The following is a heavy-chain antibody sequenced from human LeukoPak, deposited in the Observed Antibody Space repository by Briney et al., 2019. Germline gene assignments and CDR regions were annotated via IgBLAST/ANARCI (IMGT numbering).Heavy chain of an antibody. D-gene: IGHD2-2*02. J-gene: IGHJ4*02. CDR2: LYSDGTT. Sequence: GGSLRLSCAASGFTVSTHYMSWVRQAPGKGLEWVSVLYSDGTTYYADSVKGRFTISRDNSKNTLYLQMNNLRAEDTAVYYCARGEPAAIPYFDYWGQGTLVTVSS. CDR3: ARGEPAAIPYFDY. V-gene: IGHV3-53*01. CDR1: GFTVSTHY.